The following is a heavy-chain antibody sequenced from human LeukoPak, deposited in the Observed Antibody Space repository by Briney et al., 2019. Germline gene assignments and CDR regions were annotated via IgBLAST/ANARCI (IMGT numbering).Heavy chain of an antibody. V-gene: IGHV3-23*01. J-gene: IGHJ4*02. CDR3: AKDRTIFGVVITPDY. CDR1: GFTFSSYA. Sequence: GGSLRLSCAASGFTFSSYAMSWVRQATGKGLEWVSAISGSGGSTYYADSVKGRFTISRDNSKNTLYLQMNSLRAEDTAVYYCAKDRTIFGVVITPDYWGQGTLVTVSS. D-gene: IGHD3-3*01. CDR2: ISGSGGST.